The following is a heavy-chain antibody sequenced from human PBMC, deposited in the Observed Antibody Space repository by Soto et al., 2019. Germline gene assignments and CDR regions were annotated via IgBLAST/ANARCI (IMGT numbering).Heavy chain of an antibody. J-gene: IGHJ4*02. D-gene: IGHD6-13*01. CDR1: GYTFSTYP. CDR3: ARDRVEAALGTFDQ. Sequence: ASVKVSCKTSGYTFSTYPISWVRQAPGQGLEWVGWISTYNGKTNYGQKFQGRVTITTDTSTSTAYTDLRNLRSDDTAVYYCARDRVEAALGTFDQWGQGTLVTVSS. CDR2: ISTYNGKT. V-gene: IGHV1-18*01.